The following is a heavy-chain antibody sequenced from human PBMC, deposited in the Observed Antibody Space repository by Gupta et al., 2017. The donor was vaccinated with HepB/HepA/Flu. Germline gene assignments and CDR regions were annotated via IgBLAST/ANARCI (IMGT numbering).Heavy chain of an antibody. V-gene: IGHV3-23*01. J-gene: IGHJ4*02. CDR3: AKRIPGAAFDY. CDR1: GFTFSTYA. CDR2: ISNSGAGT. Sequence: EVQLLESGGGWVQPGASLRLSCAASGFTFSTYAMNWVRQAPGKGLEWVSVISNSGAGTNYADSVKGRFTISRDNSKNMLYLQMNGLRVEDTAVYYCAKRIPGAAFDYWGQGTLVTVSS. D-gene: IGHD1-26*01.